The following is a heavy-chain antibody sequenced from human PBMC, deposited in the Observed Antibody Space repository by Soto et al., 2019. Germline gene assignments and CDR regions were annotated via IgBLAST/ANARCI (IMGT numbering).Heavy chain of an antibody. J-gene: IGHJ4*02. D-gene: IGHD2-2*01. Sequence: QVPLVESGGGVVQPGRSLRLSCAASGFTFSSYAMHWVRQAPGKGLEWVAVISYDGSNKYYADSVKGRFTISRDNSKNTLYLQMNSLRAEDTAVYYCARDRLDVVVPAAMLAYWGQGTLVTVSS. CDR2: ISYDGSNK. V-gene: IGHV3-30-3*01. CDR3: ARDRLDVVVPAAMLAY. CDR1: GFTFSSYA.